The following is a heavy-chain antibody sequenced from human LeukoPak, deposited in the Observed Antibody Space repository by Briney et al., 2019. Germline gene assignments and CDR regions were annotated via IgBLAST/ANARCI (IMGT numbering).Heavy chain of an antibody. CDR2: INWNGGST. CDR3: ARGMGYDILTGYDY. J-gene: IGHJ4*02. CDR1: GFTFDDYG. Sequence: GGSLRLSCAASGFTFDDYGMSWVRQAPGKGLEWVSGINWNGGSTGYADSVKGRFTISRDNAKNSLYLQMNSLRAEDTALYHCARGMGYDILTGYDYWGQGTLVTVSS. V-gene: IGHV3-20*01. D-gene: IGHD3-9*01.